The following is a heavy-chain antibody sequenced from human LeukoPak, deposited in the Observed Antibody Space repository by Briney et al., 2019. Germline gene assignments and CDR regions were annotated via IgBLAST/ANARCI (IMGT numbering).Heavy chain of an antibody. V-gene: IGHV4-30-2*02. D-gene: IGHD6-13*01. CDR2: IYHSGST. J-gene: IGHJ5*02. CDR1: GGSISSGGYY. Sequence: PSETLSLTCTVSGGSISSGGYYWSWIRQPPGKGLEWIGYIYHSGSTYYNPSLKSRVTISVDTSKNQFSLKLSSVTTADTAVYYCARIAAAVGWFDPWGQGTLVTVSS. CDR3: ARIAAAVGWFDP.